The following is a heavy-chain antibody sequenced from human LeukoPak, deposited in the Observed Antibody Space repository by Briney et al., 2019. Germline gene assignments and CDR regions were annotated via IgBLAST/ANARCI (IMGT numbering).Heavy chain of an antibody. Sequence: SETLSLTCTVSGYSISSGYYWGWIRQPPGKGLEWIGTIFHSGNTYYNPSLKSRVTISVDTSKNQFSLKLSSVTAADTAVYYCARDQVTMVRGPFDLWGRGTLVTVSS. CDR2: IFHSGNT. V-gene: IGHV4-38-2*02. D-gene: IGHD3-10*01. CDR3: ARDQVTMVRGPFDL. CDR1: GYSISSGYY. J-gene: IGHJ2*01.